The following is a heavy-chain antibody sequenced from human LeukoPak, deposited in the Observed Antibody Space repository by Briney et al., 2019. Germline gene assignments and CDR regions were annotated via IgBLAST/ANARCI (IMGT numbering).Heavy chain of an antibody. Sequence: PSETLSLTCTVSGGSISSYYWSWIRQPAGKGLEWIGRIYTSGSTNYNPSLKSRVTISVDTSKNQFSLKLISVTAAGTAVYYCARDPRFYTWNYKPSQYSYGMDVSGQGTTVTVPS. CDR1: GGSISSYY. J-gene: IGHJ6*02. V-gene: IGHV4-4*07. D-gene: IGHD1-7*01. CDR2: IYTSGST. CDR3: ARDPRFYTWNYKPSQYSYGMDV.